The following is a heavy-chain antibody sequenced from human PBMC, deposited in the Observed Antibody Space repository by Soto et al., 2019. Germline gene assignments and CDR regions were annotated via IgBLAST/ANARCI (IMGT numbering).Heavy chain of an antibody. CDR1: GFTFSSYG. J-gene: IGHJ6*02. D-gene: IGHD4-4*01. CDR3: ARDIDYTLRLRYGMDV. V-gene: IGHV3-33*01. Sequence: QVQLVESGGGVVQPGRSLRLSCAASGFTFSSYGMHWVRQAPGKGLEWVAVIWYDGSNKYYADSVKGRFTISRDNSKNTLYLQMNSLRAEDTAVYYCARDIDYTLRLRYGMDVWGQGTTVTVSS. CDR2: IWYDGSNK.